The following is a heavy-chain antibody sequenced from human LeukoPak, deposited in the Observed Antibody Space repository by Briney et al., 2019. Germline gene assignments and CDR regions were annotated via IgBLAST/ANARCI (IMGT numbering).Heavy chain of an antibody. V-gene: IGHV3-53*01. D-gene: IGHD2-2*02. J-gene: IGHJ6*03. Sequence: GGSLRLSCAASGFTVSSNYMSWVCQAPGKGLEWVSDIYSGGSTYYADSVKGRFTISRDNSKNTLYLQMNSLRAEDTAVYYCARGWGSTSCYMCGDYYYYMDVWGKGTTVTVSS. CDR1: GFTVSSNY. CDR2: IYSGGST. CDR3: ARGWGSTSCYMCGDYYYYMDV.